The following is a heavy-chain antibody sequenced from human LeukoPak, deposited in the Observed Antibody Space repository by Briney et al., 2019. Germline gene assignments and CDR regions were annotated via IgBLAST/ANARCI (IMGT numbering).Heavy chain of an antibody. J-gene: IGHJ6*02. V-gene: IGHV4-34*01. D-gene: IGHD3-3*01. CDR3: ARGAPYYDFWSGRTYYYYGMDV. Sequence: PSETLSLTCAVYGGSFSGYYWSWIRQPPGKGLEWIGEINYSGSTNYNPSLKSRVTISVDTSKNQFSLKLSSVTAADTAVYYCARGAPYYDFWSGRTYYYYGMDVWGQGTTVTVSS. CDR1: GGSFSGYY. CDR2: INYSGST.